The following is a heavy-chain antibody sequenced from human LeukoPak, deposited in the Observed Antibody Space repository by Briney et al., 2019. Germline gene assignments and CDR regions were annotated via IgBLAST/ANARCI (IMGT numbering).Heavy chain of an antibody. J-gene: IGHJ4*02. CDR2: INHSGST. CDR1: GFTFSDYA. V-gene: IGHV4-34*01. D-gene: IGHD6-13*01. Sequence: GSLRLSCAASGFTFSDYAMSWIRQPPGKGLEWIGEINHSGSTNYNPSLKSRVTISVDTSKNQFSLKLSSVTAADTAVYYCASLLQGVDYWGQGTLVTVSS. CDR3: ASLLQGVDY.